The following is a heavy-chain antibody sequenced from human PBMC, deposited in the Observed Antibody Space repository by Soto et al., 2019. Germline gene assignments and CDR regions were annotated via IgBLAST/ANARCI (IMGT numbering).Heavy chain of an antibody. V-gene: IGHV3-49*04. J-gene: IGHJ6*02. D-gene: IGHD2-8*02. Sequence: AGGSLRLSCTASGFTFGDYAMSWVRQAPGKGLEWVGFIRSKAYGGTTEYAASVKGRFTISRDDSKSIAYLQMNSLKTEDTAVYYCTSSGGWWGSDYYYYGMDVWGQGTTVTVSS. CDR3: TSSGGWWGSDYYYYGMDV. CDR2: IRSKAYGGTT. CDR1: GFTFGDYA.